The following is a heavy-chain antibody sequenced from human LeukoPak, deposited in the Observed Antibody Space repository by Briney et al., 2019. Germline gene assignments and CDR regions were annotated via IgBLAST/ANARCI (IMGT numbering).Heavy chain of an antibody. CDR1: GGSLNSYF. Sequence: SETLSLTCTVSGGSLNSYFWSWIRQPPGKGLELVGFVYYSGTTYYNPSLKSRVTISVDTSKNQFSLKVSSVTAADTAVYYCARVGATTRSFDYWGQGALVTVSS. J-gene: IGHJ4*02. D-gene: IGHD1-26*01. CDR3: ARVGATTRSFDY. CDR2: VYYSGTT. V-gene: IGHV4-59*01.